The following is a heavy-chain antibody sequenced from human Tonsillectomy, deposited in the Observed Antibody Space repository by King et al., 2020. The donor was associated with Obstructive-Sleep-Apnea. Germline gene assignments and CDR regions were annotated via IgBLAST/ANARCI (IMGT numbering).Heavy chain of an antibody. D-gene: IGHD3-3*01. V-gene: IGHV3-7*03. J-gene: IGHJ4*02. CDR3: AGDVDFWSGAGF. CDR1: GFTFSSYW. CDR2: IKHDGSEK. Sequence: VQLVESGGGLVQPGGSLRLSCAASGFTFSSYWMSWVRQAPGKGLEWVANIKHDGSEKYYVDSVKGRFTISRDNAKNSLFLQMNSLRAEDTAVYFCAGDVDFWSGAGFWGPGTLVTVSS.